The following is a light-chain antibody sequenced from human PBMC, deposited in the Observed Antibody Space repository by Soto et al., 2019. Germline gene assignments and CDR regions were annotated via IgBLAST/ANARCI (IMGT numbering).Light chain of an antibody. CDR1: QGISSE. V-gene: IGKV3-15*01. CDR3: QQGHKCPLT. J-gene: IGKJ2*01. CDR2: GAS. Sequence: EIVMTQSPATLSLSPGERAALSCRASQGISSELAWYQQKPGQPPRLLIYGASTRATGVPARFTGSGSGSDFTLTISGLQSEDFAVYYCQQGHKCPLTFGQGTRLEI.